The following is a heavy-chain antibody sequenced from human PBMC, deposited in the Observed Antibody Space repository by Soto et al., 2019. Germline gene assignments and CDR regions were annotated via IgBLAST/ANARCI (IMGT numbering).Heavy chain of an antibody. CDR1: GFTFDDYA. CDR3: AKGYCISTSCYYFDY. J-gene: IGHJ4*02. CDR2: ISWNSGRI. D-gene: IGHD2-2*01. V-gene: IGHV3-9*01. Sequence: EVQLVESGGGLLQPGRSLRLSCVGSGFTFDDYAMHWVRQAPGKGLEWVSSISWNSGRIDYADSVKGRFTISKDNAKNSLYLQMNSLRPEDTALYYRAKGYCISTSCYYFDYWGQGILVTVSS.